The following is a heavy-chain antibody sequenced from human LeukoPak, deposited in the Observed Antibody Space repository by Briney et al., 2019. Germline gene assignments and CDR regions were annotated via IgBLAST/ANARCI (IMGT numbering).Heavy chain of an antibody. CDR3: AKDIAASGLPRIFDL. V-gene: IGHV3-30*18. D-gene: IGHD6-13*01. J-gene: IGHJ4*02. CDR2: ISYNGSNK. Sequence: GGSLRLSCAASGFTFSGYGMHWVRQAPGKGLEWVAVISYNGSNKYYADSVKGRFTISRDNAKNTMYLQMNSLSAEDTAVYYCAKDIAASGLPRIFDLWGQGTLVTVSS. CDR1: GFTFSGYG.